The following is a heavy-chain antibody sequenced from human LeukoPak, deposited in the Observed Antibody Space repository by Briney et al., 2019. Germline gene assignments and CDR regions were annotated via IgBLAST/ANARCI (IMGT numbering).Heavy chain of an antibody. CDR2: IYYSGST. D-gene: IGHD6-19*01. CDR3: ASPKRAAVAGTAFDI. J-gene: IGHJ3*02. V-gene: IGHV4-39*01. Sequence: SETLSLTCTVSGDSISSDSYYWGWIRQPPGKGLEWIGDIYYSGSTSYNPSLKSRVTVSLDTSKSQFSLKLSSVTAADTAVYYCASPKRAAVAGTAFDIWGQGTMVTVSS. CDR1: GDSISSDSYY.